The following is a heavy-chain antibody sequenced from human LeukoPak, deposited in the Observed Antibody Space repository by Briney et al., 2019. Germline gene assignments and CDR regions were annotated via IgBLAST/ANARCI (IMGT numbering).Heavy chain of an antibody. CDR1: GGSISSGGYC. Sequence: SETLSLTCTVSGGSISSGGYCWSWIRQHPGKGLEWIGYIYYSGSTYYNPSLKSRVTISVDTSKNQFSLKLSSVTAADTAVYYCARVTWGTLAYCGGDCFRHYFDYWGQGTLVTVSS. V-gene: IGHV4-31*03. D-gene: IGHD2-21*02. J-gene: IGHJ4*02. CDR2: IYYSGST. CDR3: ARVTWGTLAYCGGDCFRHYFDY.